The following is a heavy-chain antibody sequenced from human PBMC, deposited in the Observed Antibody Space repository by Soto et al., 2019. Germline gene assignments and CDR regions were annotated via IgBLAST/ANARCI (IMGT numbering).Heavy chain of an antibody. D-gene: IGHD6-25*01. Sequence: EVQLVETGGGLVQLGGSLRLSCAASGFTLSSGSMNWVRQAPGKGLEWLSYISSTSSTIYYADSVKGRFTISRDNAKNSLYLQMNSLRDEDTAVYYCASWPDAADYWGQGTLVTVSS. CDR1: GFTLSSGS. V-gene: IGHV3-48*02. CDR2: ISSTSSTI. J-gene: IGHJ4*02. CDR3: ASWPDAADY.